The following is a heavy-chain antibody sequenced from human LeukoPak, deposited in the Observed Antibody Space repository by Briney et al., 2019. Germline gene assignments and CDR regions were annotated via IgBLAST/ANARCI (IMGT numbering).Heavy chain of an antibody. J-gene: IGHJ4*02. CDR3: GTAWGDH. CDR2: ISSDETDT. Sequence: PGGSLRLSCTASGFTFADYAMHWVRQAPGKGLEWVSLISSDETDTWYADSVKGRFTISRDISKSSLYLQMTSLTTLDTALYYCGTAWGDHWGQGTLVTVSS. CDR1: GFTFADYA. D-gene: IGHD7-27*01. V-gene: IGHV3-43*02.